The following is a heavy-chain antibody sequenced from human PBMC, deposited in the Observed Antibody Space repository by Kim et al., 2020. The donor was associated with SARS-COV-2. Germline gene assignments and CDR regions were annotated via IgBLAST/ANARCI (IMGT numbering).Heavy chain of an antibody. J-gene: IGHJ6*02. Sequence: CLKSRHTIYVDTSKNQFSQKLSSVTAADTAVYYCARDLRYFDWIPDGMDVWGQGTTVTVSS. D-gene: IGHD3-9*01. CDR3: ARDLRYFDWIPDGMDV. V-gene: IGHV4-39*07.